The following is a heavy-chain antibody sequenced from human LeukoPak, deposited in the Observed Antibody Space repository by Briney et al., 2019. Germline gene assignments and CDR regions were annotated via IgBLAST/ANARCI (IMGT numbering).Heavy chain of an antibody. CDR3: AKYGTSFYGSGSYGFDS. D-gene: IGHD3-10*01. CDR2: ISGSGGST. J-gene: IGHJ4*02. CDR1: GFTFSSYA. V-gene: IGHV3-23*01. Sequence: PGGSLRLSCAASGFTFSSYAMSWVRQAPGKGLEWVSAISGSGGSTYYADSVKGRFTISRDNSKNTLYLQMNSLRVEDTAVYYCAKYGTSFYGSGSYGFDSWGQGALVTVSS.